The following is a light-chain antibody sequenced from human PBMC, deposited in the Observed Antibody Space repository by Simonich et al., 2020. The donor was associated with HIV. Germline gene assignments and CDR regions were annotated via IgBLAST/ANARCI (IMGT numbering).Light chain of an antibody. Sequence: EIVMTQSPATLSVSPGERATLSCRASQSVTSTFLAWYQQKPGQAPRLLIDGASSRATGIPDRFSGSGSGTDFTLTISRLEPEDFAVYYCQQYGSSPVTFGGGTKVEIK. CDR1: QSVTSTF. CDR3: QQYGSSPVT. CDR2: GAS. J-gene: IGKJ4*01. V-gene: IGKV3-20*01.